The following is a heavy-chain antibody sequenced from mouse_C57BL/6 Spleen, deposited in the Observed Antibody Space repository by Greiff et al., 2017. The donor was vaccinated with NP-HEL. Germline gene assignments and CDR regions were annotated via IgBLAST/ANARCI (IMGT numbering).Heavy chain of an antibody. CDR1: GYTFTSYW. D-gene: IGHD1-1*01. CDR3: ARDYYGSSSLYYAMDY. V-gene: IGHV1-53*01. Sequence: VQLQQPGTELVKPGASVKLSCKASGYTFTSYWMHWVKQRPGQGLEWIGNINPSNGGTNYNAKFKSKATLTVDKSSSTAYMQLSSLTSEDSAVYYGARDYYGSSSLYYAMDYWGQGTSVTVSS. J-gene: IGHJ4*01. CDR2: INPSNGGT.